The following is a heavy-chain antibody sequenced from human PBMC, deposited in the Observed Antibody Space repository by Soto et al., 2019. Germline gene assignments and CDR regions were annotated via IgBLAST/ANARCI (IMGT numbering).Heavy chain of an antibody. Sequence: PGGSLRLSCAASGFTFSSYATSWVRQAPGKGLEWVSAISGSGGSTYYADSVKGRFTISRDNSKNTLYLQMNSLRAEDTAVYYCAKDHIAVVSNWFDPWGQGTLVTVSS. CDR1: GFTFSSYA. CDR2: ISGSGGST. V-gene: IGHV3-23*01. CDR3: AKDHIAVVSNWFDP. J-gene: IGHJ5*02. D-gene: IGHD6-19*01.